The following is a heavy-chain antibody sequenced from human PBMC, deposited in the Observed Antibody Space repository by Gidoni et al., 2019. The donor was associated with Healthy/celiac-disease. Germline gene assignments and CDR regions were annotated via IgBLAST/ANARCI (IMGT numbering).Heavy chain of an antibody. V-gene: IGHV3-7*03. J-gene: IGHJ6*02. D-gene: IGHD3-10*01. CDR2: IKQDRSEE. Sequence: EVQLLVSGGGLVKPGGSLRFSCAASGFTFRSDWMSWVRQAPGKGLEWVAHIKQDRSEEYYVDPVNGRFTISRNNAKNSLYLQMNRLRAEDTAVYYCARDYGSGSYYSVDYYYYGMDVWGQGTTVTVSS. CDR1: GFTFRSDW. CDR3: ARDYGSGSYYSVDYYYYGMDV.